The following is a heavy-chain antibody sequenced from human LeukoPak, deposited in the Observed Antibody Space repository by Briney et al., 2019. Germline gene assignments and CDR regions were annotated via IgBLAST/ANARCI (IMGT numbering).Heavy chain of an antibody. CDR2: IKPDGSDK. V-gene: IGHV3-7*01. D-gene: IGHD2-15*01. J-gene: IGHJ1*01. Sequence: GGSLRLSCAASGFNVNSYYMSWVRQAPGKGLEWVANIKPDGSDKYYADSVKGRFTISRDNSKNTLYLQMNSLRAEDTAVYYCARDYHLGYCSGRCEYFQHWGQGTLVTVSS. CDR1: GFNVNSYY. CDR3: ARDYHLGYCSGRCEYFQH.